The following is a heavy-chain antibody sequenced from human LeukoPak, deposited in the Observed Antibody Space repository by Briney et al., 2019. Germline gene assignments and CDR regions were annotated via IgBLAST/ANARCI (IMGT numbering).Heavy chain of an antibody. CDR1: GGSISSYY. CDR3: ARGSYGSGSGFDY. V-gene: IGHV4-59*01. D-gene: IGHD3-10*01. Sequence: SETLSLTCTVSGGSISSYYWSWIRQPPGKGLEWIGYIYYSGSTNYNPSLKSRVTISVDTSKNQFSLKLSSVTAADTAEYYCARGSYGSGSGFDYWGQGTLVTVSS. J-gene: IGHJ4*02. CDR2: IYYSGST.